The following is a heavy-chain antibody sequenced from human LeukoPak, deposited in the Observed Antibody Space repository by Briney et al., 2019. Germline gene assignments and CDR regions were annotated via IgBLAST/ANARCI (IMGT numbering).Heavy chain of an antibody. Sequence: AASVKVSCKASGYTFTSYGISWVRQAPGQGLEWMGWISAYNGNTNYAQKLQGRVTMTTDTSTSTAYMELRSLRSDDTAVYYCARVQTGDYEEDLYYFDYWGQGTLVTVSS. J-gene: IGHJ4*02. V-gene: IGHV1-18*01. D-gene: IGHD4-17*01. CDR1: GYTFTSYG. CDR3: ARVQTGDYEEDLYYFDY. CDR2: ISAYNGNT.